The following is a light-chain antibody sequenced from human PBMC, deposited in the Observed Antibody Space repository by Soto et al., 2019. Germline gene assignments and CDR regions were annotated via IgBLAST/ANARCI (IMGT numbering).Light chain of an antibody. J-gene: IGKJ3*01. CDR3: MQALQTPLT. CDR2: LGS. CDR1: QSLLHSIGYNY. V-gene: IGKV2-28*01. Sequence: EIVMTQSPLSLPVTPGEPASISCRSSQSLLHSIGYNYLDWYLQKPGQSPQLLIYLGSNRASGVPDRFSGSGSGTDFTLKISRVEPEDVGIYYCMQALQTPLTFGPGTKVDIK.